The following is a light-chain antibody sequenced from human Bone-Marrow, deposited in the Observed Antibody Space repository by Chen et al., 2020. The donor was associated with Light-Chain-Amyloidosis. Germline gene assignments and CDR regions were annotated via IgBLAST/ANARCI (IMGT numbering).Light chain of an antibody. CDR1: SRDVATYKF. J-gene: IGLJ1*01. Sequence: QSALTQPASVSGSPGQSITISCTASSRDVATYKFVSWYQKHPGKAPKFIIYEGSKRPSGVSDRFSGSKSGKTASLTISGLQVDDEADYYCLSYAGSFTFVFGTGTKVTVL. V-gene: IGLV2-23*01. CDR2: EGS. CDR3: LSYAGSFTFV.